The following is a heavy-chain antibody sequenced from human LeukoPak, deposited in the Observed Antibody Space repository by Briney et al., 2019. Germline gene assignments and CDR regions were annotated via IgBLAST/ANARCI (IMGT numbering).Heavy chain of an antibody. J-gene: IGHJ3*02. CDR2: ISSSSSTI. CDR3: AKDIDYGDYGGGAFDI. Sequence: QAGGSLRLSCAASGFTFSSYSMNWVRQAPGKGLEWVSYISSSSSTIYYADSVKGRFTISRDNAKNSLYLQMNSLRAEDMALYYCAKDIDYGDYGGGAFDIWGQGTMVTVSS. CDR1: GFTFSSYS. D-gene: IGHD4-17*01. V-gene: IGHV3-48*01.